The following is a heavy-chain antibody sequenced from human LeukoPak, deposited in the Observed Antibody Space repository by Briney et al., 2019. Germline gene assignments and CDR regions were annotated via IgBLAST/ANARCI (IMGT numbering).Heavy chain of an antibody. CDR2: MTQDGGGK. CDR3: ARWGGDS. V-gene: IGHV3-7*01. J-gene: IGHJ4*02. CDR1: GVTVSRYW. D-gene: IGHD3-10*01. Sequence: PGGSLRLSCAASGVTVSRYWMSWVRQAPGKGLEWVAMMTQDGGGKYYVDSVKGRFTISGDNAKNSLYLQMNSLRAEDTAVYYCARWGGDSWGQGTLVTVSS.